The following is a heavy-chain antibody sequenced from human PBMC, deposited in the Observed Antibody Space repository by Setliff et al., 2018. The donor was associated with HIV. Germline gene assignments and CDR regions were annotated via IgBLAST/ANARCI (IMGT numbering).Heavy chain of an antibody. Sequence: PSETLSLTCTVPGGSINRSNYYWGWIRQPPGKGLEWIGTISYTGSTYYDPSLKSRVTISLDTSKNQFSLNLSSVTAADTAVYYCARRSPGGGYYMDVWGKGTTVTVSS. V-gene: IGHV4-39*01. D-gene: IGHD3-16*01. J-gene: IGHJ6*03. CDR3: ARRSPGGGYYMDV. CDR2: ISYTGST. CDR1: GGSINRSNYY.